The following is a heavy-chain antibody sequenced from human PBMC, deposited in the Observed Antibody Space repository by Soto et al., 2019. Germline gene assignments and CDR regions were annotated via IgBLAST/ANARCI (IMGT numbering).Heavy chain of an antibody. D-gene: IGHD6-13*01. J-gene: IGHJ5*02. CDR3: ARHSAAAAGWFDP. V-gene: IGHV4-39*01. CDR2: IYYSGST. Sequence: SEPLSLTWSVSGGSISGSGYYWGWIRQPPGKGLEWIGSIYYSGSTYYGPSLKRRVTISVDTSKNQFSLKLSSVTAADTAVYYCARHSAAAAGWFDPCGQGTLVTLSS. CDR1: GGSISGSGYY.